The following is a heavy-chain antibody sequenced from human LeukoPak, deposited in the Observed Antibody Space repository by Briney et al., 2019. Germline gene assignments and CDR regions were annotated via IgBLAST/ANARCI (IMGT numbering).Heavy chain of an antibody. V-gene: IGHV1-2*02. CDR3: ARSFYYGSGSTFDY. D-gene: IGHD3-10*01. CDR1: GYTFTCYY. J-gene: IGHJ4*02. CDR2: INPNSGGT. Sequence: GASVKVSCKASGYTFTCYYMHWVRQAPGQGLEWMGWINPNSGGTNYAQKFQGRVTMTRDTSISTAYMELSRLRSDDTAVYYCARSFYYGSGSTFDYWGQGTLVTVSS.